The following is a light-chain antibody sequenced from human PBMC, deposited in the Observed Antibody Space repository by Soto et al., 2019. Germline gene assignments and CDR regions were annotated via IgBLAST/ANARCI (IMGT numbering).Light chain of an antibody. CDR1: QSIRSSF. CDR2: GAS. Sequence: EVVWTQSPGTLSLSPGERATLSCRASQSIRSSFLAWYQQKPGQAPRLLIYGASSRATGVPDRFSGSGSGTDFTLTISRLESEDFVMYYCQHYGSSRTFGQGTKVDIK. J-gene: IGKJ1*01. CDR3: QHYGSSRT. V-gene: IGKV3-20*01.